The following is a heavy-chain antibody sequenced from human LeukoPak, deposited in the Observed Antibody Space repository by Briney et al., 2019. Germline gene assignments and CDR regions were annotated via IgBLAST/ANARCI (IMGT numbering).Heavy chain of an antibody. V-gene: IGHV3-23*01. D-gene: IGHD2-15*01. J-gene: IGHJ4*02. CDR2: ITGTGGK. CDR1: GFTLTDHG. Sequence: GGSLRLSCAVSGFTLTDHGVSWVRQAPGKGLEWVSIITGTGGKYYGDSVKGRFVLSRDNSKNTVYMQMSSLRAEDTATYYCAKDYCRDGNCPFPFLDSWGQGTQVTVSS. CDR3: AKDYCRDGNCPFPFLDS.